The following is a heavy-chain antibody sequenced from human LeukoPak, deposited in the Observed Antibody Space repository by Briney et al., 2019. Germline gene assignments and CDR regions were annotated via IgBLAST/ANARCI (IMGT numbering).Heavy chain of an antibody. V-gene: IGHV3-21*01. Sequence: GGSLRLSCAASGFTFCSYSMNWVRQAPGKGLEWFSSISSISSYIYYAASVQGRFTISRDNAKNSLYLQMNSLRAEDTAVYYCARDRGKQDDDMDVWGKGTTVTVSS. CDR3: ARDRGKQDDDMDV. CDR2: ISSISSYI. CDR1: GFTFCSYS. D-gene: IGHD3-10*01. J-gene: IGHJ6*04.